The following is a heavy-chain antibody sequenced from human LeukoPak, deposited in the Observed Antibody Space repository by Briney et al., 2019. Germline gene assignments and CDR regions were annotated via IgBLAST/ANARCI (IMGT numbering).Heavy chain of an antibody. CDR2: IYTSGST. D-gene: IGHD2-2*01. V-gene: IGHV4-4*07. CDR3: ARDRGYCSSTSCYYYFDY. Sequence: SETLSLTCTVSGGSISSYYWSWLRQPAGKGLEWIGRIYTSGSTNYNPSLKSRVTMSVDTSKNQFSLKLSSVTAADTAVYYCARDRGYCSSTSCYYYFDYWGQGTLVTVSS. J-gene: IGHJ4*02. CDR1: GGSISSYY.